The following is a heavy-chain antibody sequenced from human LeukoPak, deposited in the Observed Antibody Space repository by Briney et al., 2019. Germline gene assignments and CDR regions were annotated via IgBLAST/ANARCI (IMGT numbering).Heavy chain of an antibody. CDR3: AREGSSGWYPY. V-gene: IGHV3-30*17. Sequence: GGSLRLFCAASGFTFSNYPLHWVRQAPGKGLDWMAVISNDGTKKHYADSVKGRFTISRDNSGNTLYLQMDSLRAEDTAIYFCAREGSSGWYPYWGQGTLVTVSS. CDR2: ISNDGTKK. J-gene: IGHJ4*02. CDR1: GFTFSNYP. D-gene: IGHD6-19*01.